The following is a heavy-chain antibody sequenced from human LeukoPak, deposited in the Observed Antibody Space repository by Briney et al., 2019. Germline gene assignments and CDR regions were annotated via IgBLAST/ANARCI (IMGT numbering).Heavy chain of an antibody. CDR3: ARGNSRYYYYGMDV. Sequence: SETLSHTCAVSGGSISSGGYSWSWIRQPPGKGLEWIGYIYHSGSTYYNPSLKSRVTISVDRSKNQFSLKLSSVTAADTAVYYCARGNSRYYYYGMDVWGKGTTVTVSS. CDR2: IYHSGST. V-gene: IGHV4-30-2*01. D-gene: IGHD1-7*01. CDR1: GGSISSGGYS. J-gene: IGHJ6*04.